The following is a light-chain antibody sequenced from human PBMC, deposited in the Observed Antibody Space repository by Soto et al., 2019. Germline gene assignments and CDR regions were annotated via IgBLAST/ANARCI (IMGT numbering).Light chain of an antibody. CDR1: SSDVGDYNY. CDR3: CSYAGSYSFV. J-gene: IGLJ1*01. CDR2: DVR. V-gene: IGLV2-11*01. Sequence: QSALTQPRSVSGSPGQSVTISCTGTSSDVGDYNYVSWYQQHPGKAPKLMIYDVRKRPSGVPVRFSGSKSGNTASLTISGLQAEDEADYYCCSYAGSYSFVFGTGTKLTVL.